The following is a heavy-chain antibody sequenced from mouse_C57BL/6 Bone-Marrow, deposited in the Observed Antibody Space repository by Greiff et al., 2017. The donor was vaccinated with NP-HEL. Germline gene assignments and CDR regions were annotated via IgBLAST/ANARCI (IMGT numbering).Heavy chain of an antibody. V-gene: IGHV5-17*01. CDR3: ARTALRQGDFDV. D-gene: IGHD2-4*01. Sequence: EVQLVESGGGLVKPGGSLKLSCAASGFTFSDYGMHWVRQAPEKGLEWVAYISSGSSTIYYADTVKGRFTISRDNAKNTLFLQMTSLRSEDTAMYYCARTALRQGDFDVWGTGTTVTVSS. CDR2: ISSGSSTI. CDR1: GFTFSDYG. J-gene: IGHJ1*03.